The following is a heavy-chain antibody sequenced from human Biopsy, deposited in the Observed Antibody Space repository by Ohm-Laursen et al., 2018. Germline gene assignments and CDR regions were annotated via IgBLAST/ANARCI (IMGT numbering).Heavy chain of an antibody. J-gene: IGHJ2*01. D-gene: IGHD6-19*01. CDR2: ISYNERT. Sequence: TLSLTCSVSGDSVKTSGDFWAWIRQRTGKGLEWIGYISYNERTNYNPSLTSRLAISFDTSNNRISLQLRSVSVADTAVYYCVREPKAGTSEAWYFDLWGRGSPVTVPS. V-gene: IGHV4-31*03. CDR3: VREPKAGTSEAWYFDL. CDR1: GDSVKTSGDF.